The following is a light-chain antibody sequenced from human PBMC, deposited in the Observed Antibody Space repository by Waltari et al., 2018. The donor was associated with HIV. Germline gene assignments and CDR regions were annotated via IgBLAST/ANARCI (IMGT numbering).Light chain of an antibody. CDR3: YSTDSSGNHSFYV. CDR2: EDS. V-gene: IGLV3-10*01. J-gene: IGLJ1*01. CDR1: ALPKQY. Sequence: SYELTQPPSVSVSPGQTARITCSGDALPKQYAYWYQQKSGQAPVLVIYEDSKRPSGIPERFSGSSSGTMATLTISGAQVEDEADYYCYSTDSSGNHSFYVFGTGTKVTVL.